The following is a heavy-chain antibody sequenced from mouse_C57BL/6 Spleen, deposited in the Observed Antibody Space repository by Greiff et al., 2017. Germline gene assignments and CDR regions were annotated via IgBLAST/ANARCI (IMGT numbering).Heavy chain of an antibody. CDR3: ARGTGTGYFDV. J-gene: IGHJ1*03. D-gene: IGHD4-1*01. CDR2: INYDGSST. Sequence: EVQVVESEGGLVQPGSSMKLSCTASGFTFSDYYMAWVRQVPEKGLEWVANINYDGSSTYYLDSLKSRFIISRDNANNIQYLQMSSLTSEDTATYYCARGTGTGYFDVWGTGTTVTVSS. CDR1: GFTFSDYY. V-gene: IGHV5-16*01.